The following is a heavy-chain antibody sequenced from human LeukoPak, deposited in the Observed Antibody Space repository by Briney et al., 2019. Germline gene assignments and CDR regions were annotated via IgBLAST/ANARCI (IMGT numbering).Heavy chain of an antibody. V-gene: IGHV4-59*01. D-gene: IGHD3-22*01. J-gene: IGHJ4*02. CDR3: ARGGTYYYDSSGYV. CDR2: IYYSGST. CDR1: GGSISSYY. Sequence: SETLSLTCTVSGGSISSYYSSWIRQPPGKGLEWIGYIYYSGSTNYNPSLKSRVTISVDTSKNQFSLRLSSVTAADTAVYYCARGGTYYYDSSGYVWGQGTLVTVSS.